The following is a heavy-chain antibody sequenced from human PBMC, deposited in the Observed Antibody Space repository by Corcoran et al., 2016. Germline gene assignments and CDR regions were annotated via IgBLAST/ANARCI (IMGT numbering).Heavy chain of an antibody. V-gene: IGHV4-4*02. CDR1: GGSISSSHW. CDR3: ARGEAYGSGQVGCDY. Sequence: QVQLQESGPGLVKPSGTLSLTCVVSGGSISSSHWWSWVRQPPGKGLEWIGEIHHSGSTNYSPPLKSRVTISVDKSKNQFSLMLTSVTAADTAVYYCARGEAYGSGQVGCDYWGQVSLVTVSS. J-gene: IGHJ4*02. CDR2: IHHSGST. D-gene: IGHD3-10*01.